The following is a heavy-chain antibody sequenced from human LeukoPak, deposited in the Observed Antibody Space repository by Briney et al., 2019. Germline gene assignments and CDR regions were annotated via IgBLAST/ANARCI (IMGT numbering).Heavy chain of an antibody. V-gene: IGHV5-51*01. CDR2: IDPGDSDT. J-gene: IGHJ6*03. D-gene: IGHD7-27*01. CDR3: ARRSCAWGDSYYIDV. Sequence: GESLKISCKGSGYSFTSYWIGWVRQMPGKGLEWMGIIDPGDSDTRYSPSFQGQVTISADKSINTAYLQWSSLKASDTAMYYCARRSCAWGDSYYIDVWGKGTTVTVSS. CDR1: GYSFTSYW.